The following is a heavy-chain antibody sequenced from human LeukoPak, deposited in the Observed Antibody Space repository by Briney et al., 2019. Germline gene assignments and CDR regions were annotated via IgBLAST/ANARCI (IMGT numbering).Heavy chain of an antibody. CDR2: IFGSEST. J-gene: IGHJ5*02. Sequence: PSETLFLTCTVFGASVSNYYWSWIRQPAGKGLEWIGHIFGSESTNCNPSLKSRLTMSVDTSKNQLSLKLNSVTAADTAVYYCARASIEGYCSRTSCYVWLDPWGQGTLVTVSS. V-gene: IGHV4-4*07. CDR1: GASVSNYY. CDR3: ARASIEGYCSRTSCYVWLDP. D-gene: IGHD2-2*01.